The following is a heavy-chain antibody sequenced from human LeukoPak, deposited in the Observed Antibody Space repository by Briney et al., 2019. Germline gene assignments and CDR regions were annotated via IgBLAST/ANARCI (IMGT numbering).Heavy chain of an antibody. V-gene: IGHV4-59*01. D-gene: IGHD3-22*01. CDR1: GGSISNYF. J-gene: IGHJ3*01. CDR3: ATNMRVVEGAFDF. CDR2: IHYSGTT. Sequence: SETLSLTCTVSGGSISNYFWSWIRQPPGKGPDWIANIHYSGTTNYNPSLKSRVTISVDTSKDQFSLKLSSVTSADTAVYYCATNMRVVEGAFDFWGQGTTVTVFS.